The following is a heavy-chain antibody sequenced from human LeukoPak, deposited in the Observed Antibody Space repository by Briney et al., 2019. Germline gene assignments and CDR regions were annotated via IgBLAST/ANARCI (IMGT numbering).Heavy chain of an antibody. CDR1: GFTFDDYA. CDR3: ARERSGWLFDY. J-gene: IGHJ4*02. CDR2: ISWNSDTI. V-gene: IGHV3-9*01. Sequence: GGSLRLSCAVSGFTFDDYAMHWVRQVPGKGLEWVSGISWNSDTIDLADSVKGRFTISRDNAKNSLYLQMNRLRAEDTAVYYCARERSGWLFDYWGQGTLVTVSS. D-gene: IGHD6-19*01.